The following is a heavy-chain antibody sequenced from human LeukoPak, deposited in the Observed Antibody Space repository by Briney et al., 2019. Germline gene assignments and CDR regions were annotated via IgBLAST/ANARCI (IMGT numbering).Heavy chain of an antibody. V-gene: IGHV1-18*01. CDR1: GYTFTSYG. Sequence: ASVKVSCKASGYTFTSYGISWVRQAPGHGLEWMGWISAYNGNTNYAQKLQGRVTMTTDTSTSTAYMELRSLRSDDTAVYYCARDQLRLGELSSVGYWGQGTLVTVSS. CDR2: ISAYNGNT. D-gene: IGHD3-16*02. J-gene: IGHJ4*02. CDR3: ARDQLRLGELSSVGY.